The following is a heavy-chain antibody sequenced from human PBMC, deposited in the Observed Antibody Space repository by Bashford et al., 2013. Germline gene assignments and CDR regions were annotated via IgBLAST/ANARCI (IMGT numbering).Heavy chain of an antibody. Sequence: WVRQAPGQGLEWMGWMNPNSGNTGYAQKFQGRVTMTRNTSISTAYMELSSLRSEDTAVYYCARGVITKSWYLLGYWGQGTLVTVSS. J-gene: IGHJ4*02. V-gene: IGHV1-8*01. CDR2: MNPNSGNT. CDR3: ARGVITKSWYLLGY. D-gene: IGHD6-13*01.